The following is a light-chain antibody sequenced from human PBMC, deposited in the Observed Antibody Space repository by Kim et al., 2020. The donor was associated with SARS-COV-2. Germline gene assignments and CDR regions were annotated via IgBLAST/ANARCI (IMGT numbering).Light chain of an antibody. CDR1: GSNVGAGYD. V-gene: IGLV1-40*01. CDR3: QSYDSSLNVVV. CDR2: RNN. J-gene: IGLJ2*01. Sequence: RVTISCTGGGSNVGAGYDVHWYRQLPGTAPKLLIYRNNNRPSGVPDRFSGSKSGTSASLAITGLQAEDEADYYCQSYDSSLNVVVFGGGTQLTVL.